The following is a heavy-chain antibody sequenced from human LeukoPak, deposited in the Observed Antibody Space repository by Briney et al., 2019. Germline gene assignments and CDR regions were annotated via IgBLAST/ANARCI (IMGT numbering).Heavy chain of an antibody. CDR2: ISSSSSYI. Sequence: GGSLRLSCAASGFTFSSYSMNWVRQAPGKGLEWVSSISSSSSYIYYADSVKGRFTISRDNAKNSLYLQMNSLRAEDTAVYYCARDDTAARPQDYWGQGTLVTVSS. CDR3: ARDDTAARPQDY. CDR1: GFTFSSYS. D-gene: IGHD6-6*01. V-gene: IGHV3-21*01. J-gene: IGHJ4*02.